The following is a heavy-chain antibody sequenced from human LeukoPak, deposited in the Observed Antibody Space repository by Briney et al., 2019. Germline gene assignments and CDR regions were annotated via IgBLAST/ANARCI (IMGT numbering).Heavy chain of an antibody. CDR1: GFIFSTYW. D-gene: IGHD3-10*01. J-gene: IGHJ6*02. V-gene: IGHV3-7*01. CDR3: AKAGLLWFGESWMDV. Sequence: GGSLRLSCVVSGFIFSTYWMSWVRQAPGKGLEWVANIKEDGSESHYVDSVKGRFTISRDNAKNSLYLQMNSLRAEDTAMYFCAKAGLLWFGESWMDVWGQGTTVTVSS. CDR2: IKEDGSES.